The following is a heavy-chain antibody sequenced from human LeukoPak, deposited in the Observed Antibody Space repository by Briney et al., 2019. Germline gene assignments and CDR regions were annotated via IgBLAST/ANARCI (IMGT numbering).Heavy chain of an antibody. CDR1: GFTFSSHW. CDR3: ARDARPYYYYYGMDV. J-gene: IGHJ6*02. V-gene: IGHV3-74*01. D-gene: IGHD6-6*01. CDR2: INSDGSSI. Sequence: GGSLRLSCAASGFTFSSHWMHWVRQAPGKGLVWVSRINSDGSSISYADSVKGRFTISRDNAKNTLYLQMNSLRAEDTAVYYCARDARPYYYYYGMDVWGQGTTVTVSS.